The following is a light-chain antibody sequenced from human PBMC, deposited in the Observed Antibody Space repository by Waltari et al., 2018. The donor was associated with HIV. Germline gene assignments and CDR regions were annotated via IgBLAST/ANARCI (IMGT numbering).Light chain of an antibody. CDR2: EDK. J-gene: IGLJ3*02. CDR3: QSFDSTNQV. V-gene: IGLV6-57*01. CDR1: SCNIASDY. Sequence: FMLTQPHSVSESPGKTVTISCTRSSCNIASDYVQWYQQRPGSSPTTVIYEDKHRPSGVPDRFSGSIDSSSNSASLTISGLKTEDEADYYCQSFDSTNQVFGGGTKLTVL.